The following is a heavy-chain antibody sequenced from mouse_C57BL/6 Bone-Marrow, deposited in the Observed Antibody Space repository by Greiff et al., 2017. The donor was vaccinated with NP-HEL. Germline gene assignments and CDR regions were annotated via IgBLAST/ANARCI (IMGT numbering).Heavy chain of an antibody. J-gene: IGHJ4*01. CDR2: FYPGSGSI. Sequence: QVQLQQSGAELVKPGASVKLSCKASGYTFTEYTIHWVKQRSGQGLEWIGWFYPGSGSIKYNEKFKDKATLTADKSSSTVYMELSRLTSEDSAVYFCARHEESRSIDYDYDDYAMDYWGQGTSVTVSS. CDR1: GYTFTEYT. D-gene: IGHD2-4*01. V-gene: IGHV1-62-2*01. CDR3: ARHEESRSIDYDYDDYAMDY.